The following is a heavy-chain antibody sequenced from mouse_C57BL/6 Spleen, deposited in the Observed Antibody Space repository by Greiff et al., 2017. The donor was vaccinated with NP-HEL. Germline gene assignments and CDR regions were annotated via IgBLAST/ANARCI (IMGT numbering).Heavy chain of an antibody. V-gene: IGHV1-50*01. J-gene: IGHJ3*01. CDR3: ARGSTVVATKAY. D-gene: IGHD1-1*01. CDR1: GYTFTSYW. Sequence: VQLQQPGAELVKPGASVKLSCKASGYTFTSYWMQWVKQRPGQGLEWIGEIDPSDSYTNYNQQFKGKATLTVDTSSSTAYMQLSSLTSEDSAVYYCARGSTVVATKAYWGQGTLVTVSA. CDR2: IDPSDSYT.